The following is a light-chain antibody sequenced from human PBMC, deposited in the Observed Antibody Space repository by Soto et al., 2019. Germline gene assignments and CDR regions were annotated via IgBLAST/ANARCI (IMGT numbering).Light chain of an antibody. CDR3: MQALQTPPWT. CDR2: LGS. CDR1: QSLLHSNGYNY. J-gene: IGKJ1*01. Sequence: DIVMTQSPLSLPVTPGEPASISCGSSQSLLHSNGYNYLDWYLQKPGQSPQLLIYLGSNRASGVPDRFSGSGSGTDFTLKISRVEAEDVGVYYCMQALQTPPWTFGQGTKVEIK. V-gene: IGKV2-28*01.